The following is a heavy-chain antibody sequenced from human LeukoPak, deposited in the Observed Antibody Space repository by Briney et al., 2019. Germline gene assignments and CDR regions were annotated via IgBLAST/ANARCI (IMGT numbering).Heavy chain of an antibody. J-gene: IGHJ4*02. CDR1: GFTFSTYT. CDR2: ISYDGSNK. V-gene: IGHV3-30-3*01. CDR3: AKDIVPLEPQPLTDY. Sequence: GGSLRLSCAASGFTFSTYTMHWVRQAPGKGLEWVAIISYDGSNKYFADSVKGRSTISRDSSKNTLYLQMDSLRAEDTAVYYCAKDIVPLEPQPLTDYWGQGTLVTVSS. D-gene: IGHD6-13*01.